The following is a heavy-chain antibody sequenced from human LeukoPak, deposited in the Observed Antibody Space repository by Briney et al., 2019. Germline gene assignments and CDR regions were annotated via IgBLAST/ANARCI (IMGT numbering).Heavy chain of an antibody. Sequence: LVKVSRKASGYTFTSYDINWVRQAPGQGLEWMGGIIPIFGTANYAQKFQGRVTITTDESTSTAYMELSSLRSEDTAVYYCARGIYSSSTNWFDPWGQGTLVTVSS. D-gene: IGHD6-13*01. CDR2: IIPIFGTA. CDR3: ARGIYSSSTNWFDP. V-gene: IGHV1-69*05. J-gene: IGHJ5*02. CDR1: GYTFTSYD.